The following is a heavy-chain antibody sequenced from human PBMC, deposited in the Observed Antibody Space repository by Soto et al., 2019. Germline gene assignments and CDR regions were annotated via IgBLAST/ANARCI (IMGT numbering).Heavy chain of an antibody. Sequence: GGSLRLSCAASGFTFSSYAMSWVRQAPGKGLEWVSAISCSGSSTYYADSVKGRFTISRDNSKNTLFLQMNSLRAEDTAVYYCARDRPSCYSPYDSYSSCYYYYAFDVWGQGTTVTVSS. CDR3: ARDRPSCYSPYDSYSSCYYYYAFDV. CDR2: ISCSGSST. CDR1: GFTFSSYA. V-gene: IGHV3-23*01. J-gene: IGHJ6*02. D-gene: IGHD3-22*01.